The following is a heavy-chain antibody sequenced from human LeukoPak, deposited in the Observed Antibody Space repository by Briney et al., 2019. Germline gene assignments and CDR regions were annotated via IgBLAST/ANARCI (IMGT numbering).Heavy chain of an antibody. CDR2: ISGSGGNT. CDR1: GFTFSSYA. J-gene: IGHJ6*04. Sequence: PGGSLRLSCAASGFTFSSYAMSWVRQAPGKGLEWVSTISGSGGNTYYADSVKGRFTISGDNSKNTLHLQMNSLRAEDTAVYYCASARYCSGGSCSYYYGMDVWGKGTTVTVSS. V-gene: IGHV3-23*01. CDR3: ASARYCSGGSCSYYYGMDV. D-gene: IGHD2-15*01.